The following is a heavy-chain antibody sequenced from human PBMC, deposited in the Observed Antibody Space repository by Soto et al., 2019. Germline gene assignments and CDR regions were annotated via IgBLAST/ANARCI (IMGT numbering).Heavy chain of an antibody. Sequence: QVQLVQSGAEVKKPGASVKVSCKASGYTVTRHYMHWVRPALGQGLEWMGIIDPSGGRRTYAQKFQDSVTMTRDRSTRTVYMELSSLRSDATAIYYCTRGATVVTLDYFDSWGQGTLVTVSS. D-gene: IGHD2-15*01. CDR3: TRGATVVTLDYFDS. CDR1: GYTVTRHY. J-gene: IGHJ4*02. CDR2: IDPSGGRR. V-gene: IGHV1-46*03.